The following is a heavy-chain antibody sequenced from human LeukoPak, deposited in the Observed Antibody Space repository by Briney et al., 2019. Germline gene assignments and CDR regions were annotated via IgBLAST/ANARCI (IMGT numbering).Heavy chain of an antibody. CDR3: ARGMGATTWFDP. D-gene: IGHD1-26*01. J-gene: IGHJ5*02. V-gene: IGHV4-34*01. Sequence: PSETLSLTCAVYGGSFSGYYWSWIRQPPGKGLEWIGEINHSGSTNYNPSLKSRVTISVDTSKNQFSLKLNSVTAADTAVYYCARGMGATTWFDPWGQGTLVTVSS. CDR2: INHSGST. CDR1: GGSFSGYY.